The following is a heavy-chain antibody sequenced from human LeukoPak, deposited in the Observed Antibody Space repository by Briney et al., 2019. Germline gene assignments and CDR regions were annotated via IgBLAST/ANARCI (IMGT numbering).Heavy chain of an antibody. V-gene: IGHV3-74*01. J-gene: IGHJ4*02. CDR2: IRNDGSST. D-gene: IGHD3-22*01. Sequence: GGSLRLSCAASGFTFSGYSMIWVRQAPGKGPVWVARIRNDGSSTDYADSVKGRFTISRDNAKNTLYLQMNSLRAEDTAVYYCAREQGYYSVPGYWGQGTLVTVSS. CDR1: GFTFSGYS. CDR3: AREQGYYSVPGY.